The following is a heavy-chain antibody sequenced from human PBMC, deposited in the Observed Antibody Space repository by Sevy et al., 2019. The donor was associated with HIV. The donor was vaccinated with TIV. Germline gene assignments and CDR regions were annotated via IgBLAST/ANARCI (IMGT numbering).Heavy chain of an antibody. CDR1: GGSISAYY. Sequence: LSLTCTVSGGSISAYYWSWIRQPPGKGLEWIGYIHYTGNTKYNPSLESRVTISVDTSKNQFSLKLSSVTAADTAIYYCARAPPVRSGDDSLNWFAPWGQGTLVTVSS. J-gene: IGHJ5*02. CDR3: ARAPPVRSGDDSLNWFAP. D-gene: IGHD5-12*01. CDR2: IHYTGNT. V-gene: IGHV4-59*01.